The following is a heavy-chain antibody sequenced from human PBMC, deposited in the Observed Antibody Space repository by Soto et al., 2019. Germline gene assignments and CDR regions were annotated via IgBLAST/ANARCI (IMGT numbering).Heavy chain of an antibody. CDR1: GFTFSPFG. J-gene: IGHJ6*02. CDR2: ISYEGYNK. Sequence: GGSLRLSXVASGFTFSPFGMQWVSQPPGRGLEWVAFISYEGYNKFYPDAVKGRFTISRDNSKNTVWLQMDSLGTDDTGIYYCPKDSGGDTNHHYYGLDVRGQGTTVTVSS. V-gene: IGHV3-30*18. CDR3: PKDSGGDTNHHYYGLDV. D-gene: IGHD3-10*01.